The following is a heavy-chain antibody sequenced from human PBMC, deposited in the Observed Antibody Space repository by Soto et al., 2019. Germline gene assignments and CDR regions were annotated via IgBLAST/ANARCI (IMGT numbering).Heavy chain of an antibody. CDR2: IYSGGST. D-gene: IGHD3-22*01. CDR1: GFTVSSNY. CDR3: ATEKNYYDSSGYNLHYYYGMDV. J-gene: IGHJ6*02. Sequence: EVQLVETGGGLIQPGGSLRLSCAASGFTVSSNYMSWVRQAPGKGLEWVSVIYSGGSTYYADSVKGRFTISRDNSKNTLYLQMNSLRAEDTAVYYCATEKNYYDSSGYNLHYYYGMDVWGQGTTVTVSS. V-gene: IGHV3-53*02.